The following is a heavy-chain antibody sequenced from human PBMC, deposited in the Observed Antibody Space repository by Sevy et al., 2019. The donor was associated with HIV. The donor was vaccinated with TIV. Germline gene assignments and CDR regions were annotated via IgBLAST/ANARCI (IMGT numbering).Heavy chain of an antibody. CDR3: AREGTAGPFDY. CDR2: IYSGGST. CDR1: RSYY. D-gene: IGHD6-13*01. Sequence: RSYYWGWIRQPPGKGLEWVSVIYSGGSTYYADSVKGRFTISRDNSKNTLYLQMNSLRAEDTAVYYCAREGTAGPFDYWGQGTLVTVSS. J-gene: IGHJ4*02. V-gene: IGHV3-53*01.